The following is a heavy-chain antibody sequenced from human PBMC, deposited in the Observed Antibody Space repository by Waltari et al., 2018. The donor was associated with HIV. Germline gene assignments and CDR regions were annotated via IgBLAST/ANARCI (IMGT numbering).Heavy chain of an antibody. CDR2: IYHSGST. D-gene: IGHD6-19*01. CDR3: ARGGIAVAAYYFDY. J-gene: IGHJ4*02. CDR1: GYSISSGYY. V-gene: IGHV4-38-2*01. Sequence: QVQLQESGPGLVKPSETLSLTCAVSGYSISSGYYWGWIRQPPGKGLEWIGSIYHSGSTYYNPSLKSRVTISVDTSKNQFSLKLSSVTAADTAVYYCARGGIAVAAYYFDYWGQGTLVTVSS.